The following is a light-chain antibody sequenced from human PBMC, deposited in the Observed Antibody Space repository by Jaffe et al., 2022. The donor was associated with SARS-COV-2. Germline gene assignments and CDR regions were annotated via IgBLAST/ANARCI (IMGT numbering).Light chain of an antibody. Sequence: EIVMTQSPVTLSVSPGERATLSCRASQSVSSNLAWYQQKPGQAPRLLIYGASTRATGIPGRFTGSGSGTEFTLTISSLQSEDFAVYYCQQYNNWPYTFGQGTKLEIK. CDR3: QQYNNWPYT. CDR1: QSVSSN. CDR2: GAS. V-gene: IGKV3-15*01. J-gene: IGKJ2*01.